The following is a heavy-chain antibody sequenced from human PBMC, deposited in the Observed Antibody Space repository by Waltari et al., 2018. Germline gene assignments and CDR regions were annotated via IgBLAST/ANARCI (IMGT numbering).Heavy chain of an antibody. CDR3: ARDLDWVLLDH. V-gene: IGHV3-74*01. CDR1: GFTFSNYW. CDR2: IKNEGSTT. Sequence: EVQLVESGGGLVQPGGSLRLSCAASGFTFSNYWMHWVRQTPGKGLVWVARIKNEGSTTADADAVKGRFTVSRDNAKNTLYLQMHSLRADDTAVYFCARDLDWVLLDHWGQGSLVTVSS. J-gene: IGHJ4*02. D-gene: IGHD3-9*01.